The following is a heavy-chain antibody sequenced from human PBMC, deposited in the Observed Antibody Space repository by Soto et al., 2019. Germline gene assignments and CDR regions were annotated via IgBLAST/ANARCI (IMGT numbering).Heavy chain of an antibody. J-gene: IGHJ4*02. Sequence: PSETLSLTCTVSGGSVSSGSYYWSWIRQPPGKGLEWIGYIYYSGSTNYNPSLKSRVTISVDTSKNQFSLKLSSVTAADTAVYYCARGDIGSSWYPFRDFDYWGQGTLVTVSS. V-gene: IGHV4-61*01. CDR2: IYYSGST. D-gene: IGHD6-13*01. CDR1: GGSVSSGSYY. CDR3: ARGDIGSSWYPFRDFDY.